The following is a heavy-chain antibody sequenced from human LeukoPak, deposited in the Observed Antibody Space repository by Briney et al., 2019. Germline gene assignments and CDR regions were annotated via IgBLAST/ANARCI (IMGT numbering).Heavy chain of an antibody. CDR3: TRVVGFATGWACDY. Sequence: ASVKVSCKTSGYSFTGSYIHWVGQAPGQGLEWMGWINPHSGGSNSAQKFQGRVTMTTDTSTTTAYMQLSRLRSDDTAVYYCTRVVGFATGWACDYWGQGTLVTVSS. J-gene: IGHJ4*02. D-gene: IGHD7-27*01. CDR2: INPHSGGS. CDR1: GYSFTGSY. V-gene: IGHV1-2*02.